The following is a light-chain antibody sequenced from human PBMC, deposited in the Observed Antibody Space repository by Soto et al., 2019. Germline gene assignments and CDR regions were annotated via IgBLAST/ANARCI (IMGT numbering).Light chain of an antibody. Sequence: DIVMSQSPDSLAVSLGERATINCKSSQIVLYSSNNKNYLAWYQQKPGQAPRLLIYDASNRATGIPDRFSGSGSGTDFTLTISRLEPEDFAVYYCQQYGNSPITFGQGTRLEIK. CDR2: DAS. CDR1: QIVLYSSNNKNY. CDR3: QQYGNSPIT. V-gene: IGKV4-1*01. J-gene: IGKJ5*01.